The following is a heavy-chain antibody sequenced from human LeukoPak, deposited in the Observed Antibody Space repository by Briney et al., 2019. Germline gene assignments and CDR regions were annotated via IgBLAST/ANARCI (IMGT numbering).Heavy chain of an antibody. CDR3: ARDYYDSSGYYPNNWFDP. CDR2: INPNSGGT. Sequence: ASVKVSCKASGYTFIGYYMHWVRQAPGQGLEWMGWINPNSGGTNYAQKFQGRVTMTRDTSISTAYMELSRLRSDDTAVYYCARDYYDSSGYYPNNWFDPWGQGTLVTVSS. V-gene: IGHV1-2*02. CDR1: GYTFIGYY. J-gene: IGHJ5*02. D-gene: IGHD3-22*01.